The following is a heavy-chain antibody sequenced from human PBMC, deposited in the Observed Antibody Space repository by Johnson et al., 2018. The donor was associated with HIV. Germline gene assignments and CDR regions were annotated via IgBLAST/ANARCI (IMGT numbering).Heavy chain of an antibody. J-gene: IGHJ3*02. CDR3: AKGMWGHDAFDI. Sequence: QVQLVESGGGVVQPGRSLRLSCAASGFTFSDYYMSWIRQAPGKGLECLAYISSSGSSVYYTDSVKGRFTISRDNTKNSLYLQMNSLRAEDTAVYYCAKGMWGHDAFDIWGQGTMVSVSS. V-gene: IGHV3-11*04. CDR1: GFTFSDYY. CDR2: ISSSGSSV. D-gene: IGHD1-26*01.